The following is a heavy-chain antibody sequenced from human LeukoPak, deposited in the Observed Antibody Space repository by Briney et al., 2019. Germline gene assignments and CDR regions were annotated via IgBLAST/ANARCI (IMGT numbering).Heavy chain of an antibody. J-gene: IGHJ4*02. V-gene: IGHV3-21*01. CDR2: ISSDSNYI. CDR1: GFNFSIYT. D-gene: IGHD6-13*01. CDR3: AREESSSWYGY. Sequence: GGSLRLSCAVSGFNFSIYTINWVRQAPGKGLEWVSSISSDSNYIDYADSVKGRFRISRDNAKNSLYLQMNSLRAEDTAVYYCAREESSSWYGYWGQGTLVTVSS.